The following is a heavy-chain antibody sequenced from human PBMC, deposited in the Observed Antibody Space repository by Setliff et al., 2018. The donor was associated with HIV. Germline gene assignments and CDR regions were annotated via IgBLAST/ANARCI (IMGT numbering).Heavy chain of an antibody. CDR2: MDSSGNT. Sequence: PSETLSLTCTVSGGSITYSSYYWGWIRQPPGKGLEWIGSMDSSGNTYYSPSLRSRVTLSLDTSKNHISLHLSSVTAADTAVYYCARDRIEVVVDGPHDVFDYTWSTYRLGYYMDVWGKGTPVTVSS. CDR3: ARDRIEVVVDGPHDVFDYTWSTYRLGYYMDV. J-gene: IGHJ6*03. V-gene: IGHV4-39*07. CDR1: GGSITYSSYY. D-gene: IGHD4-4*01.